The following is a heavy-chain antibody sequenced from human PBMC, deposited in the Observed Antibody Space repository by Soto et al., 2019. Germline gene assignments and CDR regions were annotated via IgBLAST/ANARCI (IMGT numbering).Heavy chain of an antibody. D-gene: IGHD6-19*01. Sequence: QVQLVQTGAEVKKPGSSVKVSCNASGGTFSSYAISWVRQAPGQGLEWMGGIIPILGTANYAQKFQGRVTITADESTSTAYMELSSLRSEERAVYYCASANSRVWPFDYWGQGTLVTVSS. CDR2: IIPILGTA. CDR1: GGTFSSYA. J-gene: IGHJ4*02. V-gene: IGHV1-69*01. CDR3: ASANSRVWPFDY.